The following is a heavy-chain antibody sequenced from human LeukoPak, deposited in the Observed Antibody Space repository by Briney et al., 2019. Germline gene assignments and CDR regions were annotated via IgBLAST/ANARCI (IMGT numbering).Heavy chain of an antibody. CDR2: IYYTGST. CDR3: ARGGNYWPQWWFDP. V-gene: IGHV4-59*01. D-gene: IGHD1-26*01. CDR1: GGSISTYY. Sequence: ASETLSLTCTVSGGSISTYYWSWIRQPPGKGLEWIGYIYYTGSTSYNPSLKSRVTMSLDASKNQFSLELNSVTPADTAVYYCARGGNYWPQWWFDPWGRGTLVNVSS. J-gene: IGHJ5*02.